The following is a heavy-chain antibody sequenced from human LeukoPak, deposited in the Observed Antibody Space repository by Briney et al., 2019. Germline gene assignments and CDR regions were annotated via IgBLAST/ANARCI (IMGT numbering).Heavy chain of an antibody. CDR3: AELGITMIGGV. CDR2: ISASGTIT. V-gene: IGHV3-48*03. CDR1: GFTFGSYE. Sequence: PGGSLRLSCAASGFTFGSYEMNWVRQAPGKGLEWISYISASGTITHYADPVKGRFTISRDNAKNSLYLQMNSLRAEDTAVYYCAELGITMIGGVWGKGTTVTISS. D-gene: IGHD3-10*02. J-gene: IGHJ6*04.